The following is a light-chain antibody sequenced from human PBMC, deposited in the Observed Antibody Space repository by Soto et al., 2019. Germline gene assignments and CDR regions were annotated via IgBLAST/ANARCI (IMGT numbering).Light chain of an antibody. CDR2: DAS. CDR3: QQFNSYPFT. J-gene: IGKJ3*01. V-gene: IGKV1-13*02. Sequence: AIQLTQSPSSLSASVGDRVTITCRASQGISSALAWYQQKPGKAPKLLIYDASSLDSGVPSRFSGSGSGTDFTLTISNLQPEDFATDYCQQFNSYPFTFGPGTKVDIK. CDR1: QGISSA.